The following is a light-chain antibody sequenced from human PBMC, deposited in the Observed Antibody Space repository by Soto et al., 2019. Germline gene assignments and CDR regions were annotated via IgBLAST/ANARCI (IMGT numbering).Light chain of an antibody. V-gene: IGKV1-13*02. CDR2: DAS. Sequence: AIQLTQSPSSLSASVGDRVTITCRASQGISSALAWYQQKPGKAPKLLIYDASSLESGVPSRFSGSGSGTDFTLTISSLQPEDFATYYCQQFHSYPPWTFGQGTKVEIK. CDR1: QGISSA. J-gene: IGKJ1*01. CDR3: QQFHSYPPWT.